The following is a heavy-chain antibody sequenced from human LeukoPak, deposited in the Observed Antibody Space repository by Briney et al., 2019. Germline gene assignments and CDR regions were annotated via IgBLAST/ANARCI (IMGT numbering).Heavy chain of an antibody. CDR3: ARGGSTGTNLKWVDP. D-gene: IGHD1-1*01. J-gene: IGHJ5*02. CDR1: GGSISSYY. V-gene: IGHV4-59*01. Sequence: SETLSLTCTVSGGSISSYYWSWLRQPPGKGLEWIGYIYHCGSTNYKPSLKSRVTISVDTSKNQFSLKLSSVTAADTAVYYCARGGSTGTNLKWVDPWGQGTLVTVSS. CDR2: IYHCGST.